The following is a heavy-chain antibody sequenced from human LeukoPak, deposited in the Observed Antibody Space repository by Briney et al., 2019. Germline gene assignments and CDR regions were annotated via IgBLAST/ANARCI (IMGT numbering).Heavy chain of an antibody. Sequence: GGSLRLSCAASGFTFSSYAMHWVRQAPGKGLEWVAVISYDGSNKYYADSVKGRFTISRDNSKNTLYLQMNSLRAADTAVYYCARSAAAGRIVATFDYWGQGTLVTVSS. J-gene: IGHJ4*02. V-gene: IGHV3-30*04. CDR1: GFTFSSYA. D-gene: IGHD5-12*01. CDR2: ISYDGSNK. CDR3: ARSAAAGRIVATFDY.